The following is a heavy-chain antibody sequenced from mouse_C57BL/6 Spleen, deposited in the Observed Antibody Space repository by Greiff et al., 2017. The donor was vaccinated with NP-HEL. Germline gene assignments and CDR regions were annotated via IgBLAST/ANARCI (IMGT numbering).Heavy chain of an antibody. V-gene: IGHV1-53*01. CDR3: ARNYYGSSLYYYAMDY. Sequence: QVQLQQSGTELVKPGASVKLSCKASGYTFTSYWMHWVKQRPGQGLEWIGNINPSNGGTNYNEKFKSKATLTVDKSSSTAYMQLSSLTSEDSAVYYCARNYYGSSLYYYAMDYWGQGTSVTVSS. CDR1: GYTFTSYW. J-gene: IGHJ4*01. CDR2: INPSNGGT. D-gene: IGHD1-1*01.